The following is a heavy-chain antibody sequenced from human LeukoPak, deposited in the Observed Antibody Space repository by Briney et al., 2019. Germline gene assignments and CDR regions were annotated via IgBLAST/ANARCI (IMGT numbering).Heavy chain of an antibody. V-gene: IGHV4-34*01. CDR3: ARWISGEQFDY. Sequence: SETLSLTCAVYGGSFGGYYWSWIRQPPGKGVEWIGEINHSGSTNYNPSLKSRVTISVDTSKNQFSLKLSSVTAADTAVYYCARWISGEQFDYWGQGTLVTVSS. J-gene: IGHJ4*02. CDR1: GGSFGGYY. D-gene: IGHD3-10*01. CDR2: INHSGST.